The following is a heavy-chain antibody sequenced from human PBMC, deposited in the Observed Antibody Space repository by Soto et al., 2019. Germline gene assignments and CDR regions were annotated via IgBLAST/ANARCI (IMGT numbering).Heavy chain of an antibody. D-gene: IGHD6-6*01. Sequence: SETLSLTCTVSGGSISSSSYYWGWIRQPPGKGLEWIGSIYYSGSTYYNPSLKSRVTISVDTSKNQFSLKLSSVTAADTAVYYCARRPTMYSSFLSWGQGTLVTVSS. CDR2: IYYSGST. CDR1: GGSISSSSYY. CDR3: ARRPTMYSSFLS. V-gene: IGHV4-39*01. J-gene: IGHJ4*02.